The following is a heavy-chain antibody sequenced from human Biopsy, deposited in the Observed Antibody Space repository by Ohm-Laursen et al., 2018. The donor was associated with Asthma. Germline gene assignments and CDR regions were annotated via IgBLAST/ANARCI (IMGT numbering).Heavy chain of an antibody. CDR2: IYYSGTT. D-gene: IGHD6-13*01. Sequence: VTLSLTCCLSSGSGGYMRSGNYYWGWIRQPPGKGLEWIGSIYYSGTTNYNPSLESRVTVSAETSKNQFSLKLTSVTAADTAVYYCVRGSSSWHHGPFHYYYGLDVWGQGTTATVSS. CDR1: GGYMRSGNYY. CDR3: VRGSSSWHHGPFHYYYGLDV. J-gene: IGHJ6*02. V-gene: IGHV4-39*01.